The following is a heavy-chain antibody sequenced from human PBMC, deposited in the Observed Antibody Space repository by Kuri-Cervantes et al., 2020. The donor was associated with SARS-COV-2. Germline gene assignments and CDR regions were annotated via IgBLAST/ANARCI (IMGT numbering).Heavy chain of an antibody. Sequence: ASVKVSCKASGYTFTSYYMHWVRQAPGQGLEWMGIINPSGGSTSYAQKFQGRVTMTRDTSKNQFSLKLSSVTAADTAVYYCARRSSSFTPDYWGQGTLVTVSS. CDR1: GYTFTSYY. D-gene: IGHD6-6*01. V-gene: IGHV1-46*01. CDR2: INPSGGST. J-gene: IGHJ4*02. CDR3: ARRSSSFTPDY.